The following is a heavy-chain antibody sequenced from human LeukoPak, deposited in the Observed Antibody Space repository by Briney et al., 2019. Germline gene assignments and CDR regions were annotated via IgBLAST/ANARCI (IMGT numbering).Heavy chain of an antibody. CDR1: GFTFSSYW. Sequence: GGSLRLSCAASGFTFSSYWMTWVRQAPGKGLEWVANIKQDGSEKYYVDSVKGRFTISRDNAKNSLSLQMNSLRPEDTAVYYCARDRPYCSSSGCHYYFMDVWGKGTTVTVSS. J-gene: IGHJ6*03. V-gene: IGHV3-7*01. D-gene: IGHD2-2*01. CDR2: IKQDGSEK. CDR3: ARDRPYCSSSGCHYYFMDV.